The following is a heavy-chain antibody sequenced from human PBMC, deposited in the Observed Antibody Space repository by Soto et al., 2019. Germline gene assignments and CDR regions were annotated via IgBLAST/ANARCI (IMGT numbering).Heavy chain of an antibody. D-gene: IGHD2-15*01. CDR1: GFSLRTSGVG. Sequence: QITLKESGPTLVKPTQTLTLTCTFSGFSLRTSGVGVGWIRQPPGGALEFLALIYWDGDKRYTPSLNSRLAITKDTSKNQVVLTMTNMDPVDTATYFCVRRTGWFDYWGQGTLVTVSS. J-gene: IGHJ4*02. CDR3: VRRTGWFDY. CDR2: IYWDGDK. V-gene: IGHV2-5*02.